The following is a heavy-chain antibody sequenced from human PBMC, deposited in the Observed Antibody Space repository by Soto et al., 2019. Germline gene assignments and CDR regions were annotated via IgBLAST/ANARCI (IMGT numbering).Heavy chain of an antibody. Sequence: PGGSLRLSCAASGFTFSSYGMHWVRQAPGKGLERVAVIWYDGSNKYYSDTVKGRFTISRDNSKNTLYLQMNSLRAEDTAVYYCARVDLHAFDYWGQGTLVTVSS. V-gene: IGHV3-33*01. CDR1: GFTFSSYG. J-gene: IGHJ4*01. CDR3: ARVDLHAFDY. CDR2: IWYDGSNK.